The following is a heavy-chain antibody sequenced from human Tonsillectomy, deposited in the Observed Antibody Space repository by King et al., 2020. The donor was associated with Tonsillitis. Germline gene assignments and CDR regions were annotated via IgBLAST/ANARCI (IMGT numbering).Heavy chain of an antibody. CDR2: IYYSGST. J-gene: IGHJ6*02. CDR1: GGSISSSSYY. V-gene: IGHV4-39*07. D-gene: IGHD2-2*01. CDR3: ARGSPSPGASSNYYYYDMDV. Sequence: QLQLQESGPGLVKPSETLSLTCTVSGGSISSSSYYWGWIRQPPGKGLEWIGSIYYSGSTYYNPSLKSRVTISVDTSKNQCSLKLSSVTAADTAVYYCARGSPSPGASSNYYYYDMDVWGQGTTVTVSS.